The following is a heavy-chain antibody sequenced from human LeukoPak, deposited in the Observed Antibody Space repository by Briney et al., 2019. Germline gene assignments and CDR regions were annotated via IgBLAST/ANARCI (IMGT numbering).Heavy chain of an antibody. D-gene: IGHD2-15*01. CDR2: IYYSGST. CDR1: GGSISSGGYS. V-gene: IGHV4-30-4*07. J-gene: IGHJ6*03. Sequence: SETLSLTCAVSGGSISSGGYSWSWIRQPPGKGLEWIGYIYYSGSTYYNPSLKSRVTISVDTSKNQFSLKLSSVTAADTAVYYCARTTEGYCRGRSCYSYYYYMDVWGKGTTVTVSS. CDR3: ARTTEGYCRGRSCYSYYYYMDV.